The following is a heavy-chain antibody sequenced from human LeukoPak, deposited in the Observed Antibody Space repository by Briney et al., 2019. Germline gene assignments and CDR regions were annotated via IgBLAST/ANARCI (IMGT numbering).Heavy chain of an antibody. CDR1: GFTVSNSY. CDR2: ISSSGVYT. D-gene: IGHD6-19*01. CDR3: TRESPPAVASD. Sequence: GGSLRLSCAASGFTVSNSYMSWVRQAPGKGLEWVSIISSSGVYTEYEDSVKGRFTISRDNSKNTLCLQMDSLRADDTAVYFCTRESPPAVASDWGQGILVTVSS. V-gene: IGHV3-53*01. J-gene: IGHJ4*02.